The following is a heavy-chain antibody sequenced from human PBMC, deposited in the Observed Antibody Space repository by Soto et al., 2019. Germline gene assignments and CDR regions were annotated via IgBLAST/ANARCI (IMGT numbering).Heavy chain of an antibody. Sequence: EVQLLDSGGGLVQPGGSLRLSCAASGFTFSSYAMSWVRQAPGKGLEWVSSISVSGGSTYSTYYADSVRGRLTISRDDSRNTMYRQMSSLRAEDTAIYYCAKNYYFYSWGQGTLVTVSS. CDR1: GFTFSSYA. J-gene: IGHJ4*02. V-gene: IGHV3-23*01. CDR3: AKNYYFYS. CDR2: ISVSGGSTYST.